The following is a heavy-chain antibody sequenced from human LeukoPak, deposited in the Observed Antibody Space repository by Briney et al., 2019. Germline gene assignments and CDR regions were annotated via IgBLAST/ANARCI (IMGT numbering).Heavy chain of an antibody. V-gene: IGHV4-38-2*01. CDR1: RYSISSGYY. CDR3: SGGYCTNGVCYTGDY. J-gene: IGHJ4*02. Sequence: SETLSLTCADSRYSISSGYYWGWIPQPPGKGLGWIGSIYHSGSTYYNPSLKSRVTISVDTSKNQFSLELSSVTAADTAVYYCSGGYCTNGVCYTGDYWGQGTLVTVFS. CDR2: IYHSGST. D-gene: IGHD2-8*01.